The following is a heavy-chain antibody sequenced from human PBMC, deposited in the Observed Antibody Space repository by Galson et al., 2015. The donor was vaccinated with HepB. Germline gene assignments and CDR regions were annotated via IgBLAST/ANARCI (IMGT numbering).Heavy chain of an antibody. CDR3: ARVRDTYYYDSSGCSTAFDI. D-gene: IGHD3-22*01. CDR2: IYYSGST. Sequence: ETLSLTCTVSGGSISSYYWSWIRQPPGKGLEWIGYIYYSGSTNYNPSLKSRVTISVDTSKNQFSLKLSSVTAADTAVYYCARVRDTYYYDSSGCSTAFDIWGQGTMVTVSS. J-gene: IGHJ3*02. V-gene: IGHV4-59*01. CDR1: GGSISSYY.